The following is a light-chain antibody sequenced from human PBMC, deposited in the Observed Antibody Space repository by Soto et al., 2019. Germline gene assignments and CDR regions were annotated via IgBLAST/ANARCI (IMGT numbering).Light chain of an antibody. Sequence: VVMTQSPATLSVSPGERATLSCRASQSVSSNLAWYQQKPGQGPRLVIYDTSTRATGIPARFSGSGSGTEFTLTISGLQSEDFAVYYCQQYKNWPPWTFGQGTKVDI. CDR2: DTS. CDR3: QQYKNWPPWT. J-gene: IGKJ1*01. V-gene: IGKV3-15*01. CDR1: QSVSSN.